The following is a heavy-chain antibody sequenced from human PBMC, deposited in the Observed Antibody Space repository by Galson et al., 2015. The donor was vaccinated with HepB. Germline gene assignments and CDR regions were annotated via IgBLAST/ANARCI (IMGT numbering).Heavy chain of an antibody. CDR2: VSYDGNNK. CDR1: GFRFSSYA. Sequence: SLRLSCAASGFRFSSYAMHWVRQAPGKGLEWVASVSYDGNNKYYAHAVKGRFTISRDNSKNTLYLQMNSLRADDTSLYYCARAVEVLDATSVGFWGQGTLVTVSS. D-gene: IGHD4-23*01. V-gene: IGHV3-30-3*01. CDR3: ARAVEVLDATSVGF. J-gene: IGHJ4*02.